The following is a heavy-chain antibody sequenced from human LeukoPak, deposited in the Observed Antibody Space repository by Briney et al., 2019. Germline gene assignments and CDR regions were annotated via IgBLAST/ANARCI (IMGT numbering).Heavy chain of an antibody. CDR1: GGSFSGYY. V-gene: IGHV4-34*01. D-gene: IGHD6-19*01. Sequence: SETLSLTCAVYGGSFSGYYWSWIRQPPGRGREWMGEINHSGRTNYNPSLKSRVTISVDTSKNQFSLKLSSVTAADTAVYYCASTEQWLGTDAFDIWGQGTMVTVSS. J-gene: IGHJ3*02. CDR2: INHSGRT. CDR3: ASTEQWLGTDAFDI.